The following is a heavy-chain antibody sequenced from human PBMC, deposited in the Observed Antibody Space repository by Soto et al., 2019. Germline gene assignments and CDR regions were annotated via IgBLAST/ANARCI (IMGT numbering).Heavy chain of an antibody. CDR3: ARQGQRRTYYMDV. V-gene: IGHV4-59*08. J-gene: IGHJ6*03. CDR2: IYYSGST. Sequence: SETLSLTCTVSGGSISSYYWSWIRQPPGKGLEWIGYIYYSGSTNYNPSLKSRVTISVDTSKNQFSLKLSSVTAADTAVYYCARQGQRRTYYMDVWGKGTTVTVSS. D-gene: IGHD1-1*01. CDR1: GGSISSYY.